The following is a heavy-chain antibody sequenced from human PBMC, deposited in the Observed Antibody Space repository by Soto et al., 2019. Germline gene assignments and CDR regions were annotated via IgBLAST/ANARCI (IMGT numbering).Heavy chain of an antibody. V-gene: IGHV3-30*18. CDR1: GFTFRTYG. D-gene: IGHD5-18*01. J-gene: IGHJ3*02. CDR2: ISDDGRNK. Sequence: PGGSLRLSCAASGFTFRTYGMHWVRQAPGKGLEWVAVISDDGRNKYNIASVEGRFTISRDNSKNTLYLQMNSLRTEDTAVYYCAKGGGYSYGTNDAFDIWGQGTMVTVSS. CDR3: AKGGGYSYGTNDAFDI.